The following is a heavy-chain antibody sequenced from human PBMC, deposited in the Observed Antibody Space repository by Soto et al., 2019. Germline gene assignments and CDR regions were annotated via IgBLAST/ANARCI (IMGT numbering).Heavy chain of an antibody. J-gene: IGHJ2*01. CDR1: GGSISSGGYY. D-gene: IGHD4-17*01. CDR2: IYYSGST. CDR3: ARADALDYGEPLRYFDL. Sequence: QLLESGPGLVKPSQTLSLTCTVSGGSISSGGYYWSWIRQHPGKGLEWIGYIYYSGSTYYNPSLKSRVTISVDTSKNQFSLKLSSVTAADTAVYYCARADALDYGEPLRYFDLWGRGTLVTVSS. V-gene: IGHV4-31*03.